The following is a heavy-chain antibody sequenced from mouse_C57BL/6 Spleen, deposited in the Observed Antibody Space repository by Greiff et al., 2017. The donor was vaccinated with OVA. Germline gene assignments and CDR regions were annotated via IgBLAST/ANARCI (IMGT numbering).Heavy chain of an antibody. J-gene: IGHJ2*01. V-gene: IGHV5-15*01. D-gene: IGHD2-5*01. CDR3: ARAHYSNYFDY. CDR1: GFTFSDYG. Sequence: DVMLVESGGGLVQPGGSLKLSCAASGFTFSDYGMAWVRQAPRKGPEWVAFISNLAYSIYYADTVTGRFTISRENAKNTLYLEMSSLRSEDTAMYYCARAHYSNYFDYWGQGTTLTVSS. CDR2: ISNLAYSI.